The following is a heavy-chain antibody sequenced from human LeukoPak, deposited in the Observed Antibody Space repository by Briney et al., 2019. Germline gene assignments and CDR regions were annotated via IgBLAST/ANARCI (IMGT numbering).Heavy chain of an antibody. J-gene: IGHJ4*02. CDR1: GGSISSCY. CDR2: IYYSGSV. D-gene: IGHD3-3*01. Sequence: RPSETLSLTCSVSGGSISSCYWSWVRQPPGEGLEWIGYIYYSGSVNYNPSRKGRVTMSADASNNQFSLNLTSVTAADTAVYFCARSGYYDFWSGYYVYWGQGTLVTVSS. CDR3: ARSGYYDFWSGYYVY. V-gene: IGHV4-59*01.